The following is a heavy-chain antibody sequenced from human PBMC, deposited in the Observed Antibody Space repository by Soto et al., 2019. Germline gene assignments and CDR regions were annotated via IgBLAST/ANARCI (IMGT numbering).Heavy chain of an antibody. V-gene: IGHV2-5*02. CDR2: IYWDDDK. CDR3: AHTPQYDFWSGYYRKGYNWFDP. Sequence: QITLKESGPTLVKPTQTLTLTCTFSGFSLSTSGVGVGWIRQPPGKALEWLALIYWDDDKRYSPSLKSRLTITKDTSKNQVVLTMTNMDPVDTATYYCAHTPQYDFWSGYYRKGYNWFDPWGQGTLVTVSS. D-gene: IGHD3-3*01. CDR1: GFSLSTSGVG. J-gene: IGHJ5*02.